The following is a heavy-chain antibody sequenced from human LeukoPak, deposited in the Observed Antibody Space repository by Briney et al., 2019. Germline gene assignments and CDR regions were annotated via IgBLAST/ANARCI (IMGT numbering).Heavy chain of an antibody. CDR3: ARDNSSSWYSTEYYYYYMDV. D-gene: IGHD6-13*01. Sequence: ASVKVSCKASGYTFTGFYMHWVRRAPGQGLEWMGWINPNSGGTNYAQKFQGRVTMTRDTPISTAYMELSRLRSDDTAVYYCARDNSSSWYSTEYYYYYMDVWGKGTTVTVSS. J-gene: IGHJ6*03. CDR2: INPNSGGT. V-gene: IGHV1-2*02. CDR1: GYTFTGFY.